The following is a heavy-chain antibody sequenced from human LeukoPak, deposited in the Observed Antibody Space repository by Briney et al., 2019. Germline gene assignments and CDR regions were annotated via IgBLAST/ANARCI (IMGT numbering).Heavy chain of an antibody. CDR2: ISSSSSYI. J-gene: IGHJ4*02. CDR1: GFTFSSYS. D-gene: IGHD6-19*01. Sequence: GGSLRLSCAASGFTFSSYSMNWVRQAPGKGLEWVSSISSSSSYIYYADSVKGRFTISRDNAKNSLYLQMNSLRAEDTAVYYCASVVSAVAGTQFDYWGQGTLVTVSS. CDR3: ASVVSAVAGTQFDY. V-gene: IGHV3-21*01.